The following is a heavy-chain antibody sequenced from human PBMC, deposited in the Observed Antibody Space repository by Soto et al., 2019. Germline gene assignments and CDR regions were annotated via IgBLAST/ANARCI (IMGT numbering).Heavy chain of an antibody. CDR3: ARGRYSTSYDY. Sequence: SCKASGYTFTSYDINWVRQATGQGLEWMGWMNPNSGNTGYAQQFQGRVTMTRNTSISTAYMEVSSLKSEDTAVYYCARGRYSTSYDYWGPGTLVTVSS. D-gene: IGHD2-2*01. CDR2: MNPNSGNT. J-gene: IGHJ4*02. CDR1: GYTFTSYD. V-gene: IGHV1-8*01.